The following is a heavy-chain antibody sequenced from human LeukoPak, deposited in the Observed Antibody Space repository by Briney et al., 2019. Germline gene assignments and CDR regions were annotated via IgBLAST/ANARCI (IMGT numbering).Heavy chain of an antibody. D-gene: IGHD3-16*01. J-gene: IGHJ6*02. CDR1: GVTVIKYP. Sequence: GGYLRRSFAVSGVTVIKYPMSWFRQAQGQGLGGVSGISNSGAGTYYADSVQGRFTISRDNSKDTLYLQMSRLRVDDTAVYDRAKLLGTIYPLGGMDVWGPGTTVTVS. V-gene: IGHV3-23*01. CDR2: ISNSGAGT. CDR3: AKLLGTIYPLGGMDV.